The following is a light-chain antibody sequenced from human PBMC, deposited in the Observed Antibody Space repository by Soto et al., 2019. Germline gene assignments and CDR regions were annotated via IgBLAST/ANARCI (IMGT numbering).Light chain of an antibody. CDR2: DVG. J-gene: IGLJ3*02. CDR1: SSDVGAYNY. Sequence: QSALTQPRSVSGSPGQSVTISCTGTSSDVGAYNYVSWYQQSPGTAPKLLIYDVGQRPSGVPDRFSGSKSGNTASLTISGLQTEDEADYYCCSYSGSYTLWVFGGGTQLTVL. CDR3: CSYSGSYTLWV. V-gene: IGLV2-11*01.